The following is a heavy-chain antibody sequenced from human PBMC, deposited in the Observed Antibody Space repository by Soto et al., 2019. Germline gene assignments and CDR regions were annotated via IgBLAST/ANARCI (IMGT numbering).Heavy chain of an antibody. Sequence: EVHVLESGGGLVQPGGSLRLSCVASGFIFSEYAMTWIRQAPGKGLEWVAGIIKSGGETYYTDSVKGRFTVSRDNSKNMLYLEMDSLRADDTALYYCAREDGGSPFASWGQGTLVTVSS. J-gene: IGHJ4*02. D-gene: IGHD1-26*01. CDR3: AREDGGSPFAS. V-gene: IGHV3-23*01. CDR2: IIKSGGET. CDR1: GFIFSEYA.